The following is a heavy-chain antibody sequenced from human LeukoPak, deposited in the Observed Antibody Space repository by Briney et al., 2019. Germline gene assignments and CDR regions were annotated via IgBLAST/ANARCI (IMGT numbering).Heavy chain of an antibody. CDR2: IYTSGST. J-gene: IGHJ4*02. Sequence: PSETLSLTCTVSGGSISSYYWSWIRQPAGKGLEWIGRIYTSGSTNYNPSLKSRVTMSVDTSKNQFSLKLSSVTAADTAVYYCARVSDYDILTGYIGPNYYFDYWGQGTLVTVSS. CDR1: GGSISSYY. V-gene: IGHV4-4*07. D-gene: IGHD3-9*01. CDR3: ARVSDYDILTGYIGPNYYFDY.